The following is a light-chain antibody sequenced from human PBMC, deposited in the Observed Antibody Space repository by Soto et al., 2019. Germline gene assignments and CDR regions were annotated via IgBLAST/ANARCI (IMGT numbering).Light chain of an antibody. V-gene: IGLV2-8*01. CDR1: SSDVGAYNY. CDR2: ELT. CDR3: SSYAGSNNFV. J-gene: IGLJ1*01. Sequence: LTQPPSVSGSPGQSVTISCTGTSSDVGAYNYVSWYQQHPGKAPKLVIYELTKRPSGVPDRFSGSKSGDTASLTVSGLQAEDEADYYCSSYAGSNNFVFGTGTKVTVL.